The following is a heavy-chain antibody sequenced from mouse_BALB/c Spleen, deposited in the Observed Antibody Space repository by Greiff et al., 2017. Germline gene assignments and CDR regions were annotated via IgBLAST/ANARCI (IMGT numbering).Heavy chain of an antibody. V-gene: IGHV3-2*02. CDR3: APYSFGRYYAMDY. CDR2: ISYSGST. Sequence: DVKLQESGPGLVKPSQSLSLTCTVTGYSITSDYAWNWIRQFPGNKLEWMGYISYSGSTSYNPSLKSRISITRDTSKNQFFLQLNSVTTEDTATYYCAPYSFGRYYAMDYWGQGTSVTVSS. CDR1: GYSITSDYA. J-gene: IGHJ4*01.